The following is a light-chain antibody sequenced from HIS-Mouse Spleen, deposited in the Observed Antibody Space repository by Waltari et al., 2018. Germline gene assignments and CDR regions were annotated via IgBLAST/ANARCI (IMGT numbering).Light chain of an antibody. CDR3: QQYYSFPYT. CDR2: AAS. J-gene: IGKJ2*01. CDR1: QGFSSY. V-gene: IGKV1D-8*02. Sequence: AIWMTQSPSLLSASTGDRVPIRCRMSQGFSSYLAWYHQKPGKAPELLIYAASTLQSGVPSRFSGSGSGTDFTLTISCLQSEDFATYYCQQYYSFPYTFGQGTKLEIK.